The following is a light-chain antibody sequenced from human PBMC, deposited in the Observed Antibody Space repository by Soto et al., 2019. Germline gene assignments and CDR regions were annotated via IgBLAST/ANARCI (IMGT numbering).Light chain of an antibody. CDR3: QQYNSYSIT. CDR1: QSISRW. V-gene: IGKV1-5*01. CDR2: DVS. J-gene: IGKJ5*01. Sequence: DFRMTRSPSTLSASVGYRFTISCRASQSISRWLDWYQQKQGRAPKLLIYDVSSLKSGVPSRLRGSGSGTEFTLTISSLQTDDFATYYCQQYNSYSITFGHGTGLEIK.